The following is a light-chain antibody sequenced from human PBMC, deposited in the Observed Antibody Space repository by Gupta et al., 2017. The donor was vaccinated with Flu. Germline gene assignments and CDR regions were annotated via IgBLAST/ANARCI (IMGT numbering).Light chain of an antibody. J-gene: IGKJ1*01. CDR1: KSISSW. V-gene: IGKV1-39*01. Sequence: GDRVTITCRATKSISSWLKWYQQRPGKTPKLLIFAASSLQTGVASRSRGSRSATDFTPIISRLQREDVVTYYCQQSYTMPRTFGQGTKVEIK. CDR2: AAS. CDR3: QQSYTMPRT.